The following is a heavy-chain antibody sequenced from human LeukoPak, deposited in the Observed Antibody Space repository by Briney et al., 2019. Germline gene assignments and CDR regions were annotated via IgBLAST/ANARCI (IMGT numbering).Heavy chain of an antibody. CDR3: ARDGVYYDSSGNFDY. V-gene: IGHV1-18*01. CDR1: GYTFTSYG. D-gene: IGHD3-22*01. Sequence: ASVRVSCKASGYTFTSYGISWVRQAPGQGLEWMGWISAYNGNTNYAQKLQGRVTMTTDTSTSTAYMELRSLRSDDTAVYYCARDGVYYDSSGNFDYWGQGTLVTVSS. J-gene: IGHJ4*02. CDR2: ISAYNGNT.